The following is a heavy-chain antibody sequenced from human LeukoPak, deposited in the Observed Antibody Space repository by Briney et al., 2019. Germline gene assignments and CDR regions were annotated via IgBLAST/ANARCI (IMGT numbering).Heavy chain of an antibody. CDR2: IHYSGST. J-gene: IGHJ4*02. Sequence: PSETLSLTCTVSGGSISSNSYYWGWIRQPPGKGLDWIGSIHYSGSTYYNPSLKSRVTISVDTSKNQFSLKLSSVTAADTAVYYCARQRDYYDSSGFDYFDSWGQGTLVTVSS. D-gene: IGHD3-22*01. V-gene: IGHV4-39*01. CDR3: ARQRDYYDSSGFDYFDS. CDR1: GGSISSNSYY.